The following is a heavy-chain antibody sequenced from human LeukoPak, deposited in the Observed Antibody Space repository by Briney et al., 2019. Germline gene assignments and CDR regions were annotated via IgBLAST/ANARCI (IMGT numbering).Heavy chain of an antibody. CDR2: ISGGRDNT. J-gene: IGHJ4*02. CDR3: AGETGLRTFDY. V-gene: IGHV3-23*01. D-gene: IGHD4-17*01. CDR1: GFTVNNFA. Sequence: PGGSLRLSCGASGFTVNNFAMSWARQAPGKGLEWVSAISGGRDNTFYTDSVKGRFIISRDNSKNTLYLQMNSLRAEDTAVYYCAGETGLRTFDYWGRGTLVTVSS.